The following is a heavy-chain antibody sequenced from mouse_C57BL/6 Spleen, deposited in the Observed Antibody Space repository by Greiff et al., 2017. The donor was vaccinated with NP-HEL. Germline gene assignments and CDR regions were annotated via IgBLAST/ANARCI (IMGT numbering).Heavy chain of an antibody. CDR3: ARKGDSNQYYYAMDY. CDR2: IYPRSGNT. Sequence: VKLVESGAELARPGASVKLSCKASGYTFTSYGISWVKQRTGQGLEWIGEIYPRSGNTYYNEKFKGKATLTADKSSSTAYMELRSLTSEDSAVYFCARKGDSNQYYYAMDYWGQGTSVTVSS. J-gene: IGHJ4*01. CDR1: GYTFTSYG. D-gene: IGHD2-5*01. V-gene: IGHV1-81*01.